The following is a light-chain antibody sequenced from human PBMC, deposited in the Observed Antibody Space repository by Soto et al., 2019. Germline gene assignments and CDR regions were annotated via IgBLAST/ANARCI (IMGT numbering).Light chain of an antibody. V-gene: IGKV1-39*01. J-gene: IGKJ1*01. CDR3: QQSYSTSWT. Sequence: DVPMTQSPSSLSASVGDRVTITCRASQSISSYLNWYQQKPGKAPKLLICAASSLQSGVPSRFSGSGSGTDVTLTISSLQPEEFATYYCQQSYSTSWTFGQGTKWIS. CDR2: AAS. CDR1: QSISSY.